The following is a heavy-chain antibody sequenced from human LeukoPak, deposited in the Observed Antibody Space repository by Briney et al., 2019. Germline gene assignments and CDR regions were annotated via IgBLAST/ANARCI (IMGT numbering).Heavy chain of an antibody. CDR2: IKSKIGGATA. J-gene: IGHJ5*02. D-gene: IGHD3-10*01. V-gene: IGHV3-15*01. CDR1: GITFSTAG. CDR3: ATDRGWFDP. Sequence: PGGSLRLSCAASGITFSTAGMSWFRQAPGQGLEWVGRIKSKIGGATADYAAPGKDRFTISTDDSKNTLYLQINSLKTEATALYYCATDRGWFDPWGQGTLVTVSS.